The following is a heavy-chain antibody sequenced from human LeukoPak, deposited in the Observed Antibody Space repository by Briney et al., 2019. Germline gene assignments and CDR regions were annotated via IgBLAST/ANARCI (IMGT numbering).Heavy chain of an antibody. D-gene: IGHD5/OR15-5a*01. J-gene: IGHJ4*02. CDR1: GFTFSSYS. CDR3: ARGAVCDY. Sequence: GGSLRLSCAASGFTFSSYSMNWVRQAPGKGLEWVAVISYDGSNKCYADSVKGRFTISRDNSKNTLYLQMNSLRAEDTAVYYCARGAVCDYWGQGTLVTVSS. V-gene: IGHV3-30*05. CDR2: ISYDGSNK.